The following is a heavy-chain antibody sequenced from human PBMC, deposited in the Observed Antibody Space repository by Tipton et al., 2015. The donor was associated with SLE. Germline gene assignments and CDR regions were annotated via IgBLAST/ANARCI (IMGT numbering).Heavy chain of an antibody. J-gene: IGHJ4*02. Sequence: SLRLSCAASGFTFSNYAMSWVRQAPGKGLEWVSAITGSGDRTYYIDSVKGRFTISRDNSKNSLYLQMNGLRAEDTAVYYCARGNQHSGYDGFDYWGQGTLVTVSS. V-gene: IGHV3-23*01. D-gene: IGHD5-12*01. CDR1: GFTFSNYA. CDR3: ARGNQHSGYDGFDY. CDR2: ITGSGDRT.